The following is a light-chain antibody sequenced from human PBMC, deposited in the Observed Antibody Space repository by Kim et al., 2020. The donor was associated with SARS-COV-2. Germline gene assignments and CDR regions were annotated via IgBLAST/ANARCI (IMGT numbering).Light chain of an antibody. V-gene: IGLV2-14*03. J-gene: IGLJ2*01. CDR1: SSDVGGYNY. Sequence: QSALTQPASVSGSPGQSITISCTGTSSDVGGYNYVSWYQQHPGKALRLMIYDVSNRPSGVSNRFSGSKSDNTASLTISGLQAEDEADYYCSSYTSSTTKVFGGGTQLTV. CDR2: DVS. CDR3: SSYTSSTTKV.